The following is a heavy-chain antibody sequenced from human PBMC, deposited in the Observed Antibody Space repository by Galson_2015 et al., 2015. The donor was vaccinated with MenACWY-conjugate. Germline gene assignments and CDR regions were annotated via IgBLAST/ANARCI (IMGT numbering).Heavy chain of an antibody. J-gene: IGHJ6*02. D-gene: IGHD3-10*01. Sequence: SLRLSCAASGLTVSSNYMSWVRQAPGKGLEWVSVLYSGGSAYYADSVKGRFTISRDHSKNTLYLQMNSLSAEDTAVYYCARDQAAITMGRGVSTYYYYGIDVWGQGTTVTVSS. CDR3: ARDQAAITMGRGVSTYYYYGIDV. V-gene: IGHV3-53*01. CDR1: GLTVSSNY. CDR2: LYSGGSA.